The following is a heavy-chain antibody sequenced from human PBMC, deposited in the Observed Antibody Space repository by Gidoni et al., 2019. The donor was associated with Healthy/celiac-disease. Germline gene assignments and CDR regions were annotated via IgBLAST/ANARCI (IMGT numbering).Heavy chain of an antibody. J-gene: IGHJ6*03. D-gene: IGHD2-15*01. CDR2: IYPGDSDT. CDR3: ARHTTAATHRYYYYMDV. V-gene: IGHV5-51*01. CDR1: GYSFTSYW. Sequence: EVQLVQSGAEVKKPGESLKISCKGSGYSFTSYWIGWVRQMPGKGLEWMGIIYPGDSDTRYSPSFQGQVTISADKSISTAYLQWSSLKASDTAMYYCARHTTAATHRYYYYMDVWGKGTTVTVSS.